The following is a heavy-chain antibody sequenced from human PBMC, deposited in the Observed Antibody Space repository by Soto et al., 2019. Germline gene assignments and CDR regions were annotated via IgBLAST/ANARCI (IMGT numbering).Heavy chain of an antibody. CDR1: GYTFTSYD. J-gene: IGHJ1*01. D-gene: IGHD3-10*01. CDR2: MNPNNGNT. CDR3: ARSPRNYYALGSYSYFRH. V-gene: IGHV1-8*01. Sequence: GASVKVSCKASGYTFTSYDISWVRQATGQGLESMGWMNPNNGNTDYAPKFQGRVTMTMNTSIGTAYMELSSLRSEDTAVYYCARSPRNYYALGSYSYFRHWGQGTLVTVSS.